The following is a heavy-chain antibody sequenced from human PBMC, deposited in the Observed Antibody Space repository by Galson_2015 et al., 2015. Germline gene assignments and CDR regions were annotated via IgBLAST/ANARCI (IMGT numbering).Heavy chain of an antibody. CDR3: AKGVDIVGTVHSHFDN. Sequence: SLRLSCAASGFTFSSYAMSWVRQAPGKGLEWVSTISGSGGSTYHVDSVKGRFTISRDNSKNTLYLQMNSLRAEDTALYYCAKGVDIVGTVHSHFDNWGQGTLVTVSS. D-gene: IGHD5-12*01. J-gene: IGHJ4*02. CDR1: GFTFSSYA. CDR2: ISGSGGST. V-gene: IGHV3-23*01.